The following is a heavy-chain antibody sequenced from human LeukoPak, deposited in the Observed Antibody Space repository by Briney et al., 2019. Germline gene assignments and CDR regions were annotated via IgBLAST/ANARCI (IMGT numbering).Heavy chain of an antibody. D-gene: IGHD3-22*01. Sequence: ASVKVSCKASGGTFSSYAISWVRQAPGQGLEWMGRINPNSGGTNYAQKFQGRVTMTRDTSISTAYMEASRLRSDDMDVYYCASGGSSGYYSPFDYWGQGTLVTVSS. CDR2: INPNSGGT. CDR3: ASGGSSGYYSPFDY. CDR1: GGTFSSYA. J-gene: IGHJ4*02. V-gene: IGHV1-2*05.